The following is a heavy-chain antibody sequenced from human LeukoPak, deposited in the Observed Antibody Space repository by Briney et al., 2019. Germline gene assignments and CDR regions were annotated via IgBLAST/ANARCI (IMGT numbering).Heavy chain of an antibody. CDR3: ARGRGKRITIFGVTYNWFDP. D-gene: IGHD3-3*01. CDR1: GGSISSGDYY. V-gene: IGHV4-30-4*08. Sequence: SQTLSLTCTVSGGSISSGDYYWSWIRQPPGKGLEWIGYIYYSGSPYYNPSLKSRVTISVDTSKNQFSLKLSSVTAADTAVYYCARGRGKRITIFGVTYNWFDPWGQGTLVTVSS. J-gene: IGHJ5*02. CDR2: IYYSGSP.